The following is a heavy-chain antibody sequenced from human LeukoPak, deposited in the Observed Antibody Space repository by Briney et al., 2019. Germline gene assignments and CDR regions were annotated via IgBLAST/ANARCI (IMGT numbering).Heavy chain of an antibody. CDR2: TYYRSKWYN. D-gene: IGHD3-10*01. CDR3: AREVRSLLWFGEPPCMDV. J-gene: IGHJ6*02. V-gene: IGHV6-1*01. Sequence: SQTLSLTCAISGDSVSSNSAAWNWIRQSPSRGLEWLGRTYYRSKWYNDYAVSVKSRITINPDTSKNQFSLQLNSVTPEDTAVYYCAREVRSLLWFGEPPCMDVWGQGTTVTVSS. CDR1: GDSVSSNSAA.